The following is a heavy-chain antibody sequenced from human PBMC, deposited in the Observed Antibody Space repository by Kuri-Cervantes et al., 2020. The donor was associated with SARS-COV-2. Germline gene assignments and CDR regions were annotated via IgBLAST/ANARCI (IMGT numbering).Heavy chain of an antibody. V-gene: IGHV1-2*02. CDR2: INPNSGGT. J-gene: IGHJ5*02. Sequence: ASVKVSCKASGYTFTGYYMHWVRQAPGQGLEWMGWINPNSGGTNYAQKFQGRVTMTRDTSISTAYMELSRLRSDDTAVYYCAGDHGLWFGAENWFDPWGQGTLVTVSS. D-gene: IGHD3-10*01. CDR1: GYTFTGYY. CDR3: AGDHGLWFGAENWFDP.